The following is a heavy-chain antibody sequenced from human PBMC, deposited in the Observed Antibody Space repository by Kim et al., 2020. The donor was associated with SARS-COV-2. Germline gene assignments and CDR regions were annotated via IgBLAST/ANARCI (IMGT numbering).Heavy chain of an antibody. V-gene: IGHV4-30-2*01. CDR3: ARGGASTVTSFWYFDL. CDR2: IYYSGTS. CDR1: GGSISSGGYA. Sequence: SETLSLTCRVSGGSISSGGYAWSWLRQAPGKGPEWIGYIYYSGTSHHNPALSRRVTLSIERSKNQITLQLRPVTAADTAVYFCARGGASTVTSFWYFDLWGRGTRVSVSS. D-gene: IGHD4-17*01. J-gene: IGHJ2*01.